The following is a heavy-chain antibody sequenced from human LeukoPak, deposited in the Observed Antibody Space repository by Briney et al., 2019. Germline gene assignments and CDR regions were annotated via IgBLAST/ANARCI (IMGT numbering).Heavy chain of an antibody. CDR1: GGTFSSYA. CDR3: ARGAVSSSWCDY. D-gene: IGHD6-13*01. Sequence: SVKVSCKASGGTFSSYAISWVRQAPGQGLEWMGRIIPILGIANYAQKFQGRVTITADKSTSTAYMELSSLRSEDTAVYYCARGAVSSSWCDYWGQGTLVTVSS. V-gene: IGHV1-69*04. CDR2: IIPILGIA. J-gene: IGHJ4*02.